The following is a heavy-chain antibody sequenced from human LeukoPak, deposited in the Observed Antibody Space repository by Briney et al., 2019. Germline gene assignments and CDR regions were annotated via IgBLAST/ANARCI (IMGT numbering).Heavy chain of an antibody. D-gene: IGHD3-3*01. Sequence: SETLSLTCTVSGGSINSISYYWGWIRRPPGKGLEWIGSMYYSGITYYNPSLKSRVTIFVDTSKNQFSLKLSSVTAADTAVYYCARHPDNDFWSGYEDYWGQGTLVTVSS. CDR2: MYYSGIT. V-gene: IGHV4-39*01. CDR3: ARHPDNDFWSGYEDY. J-gene: IGHJ4*02. CDR1: GGSINSISYY.